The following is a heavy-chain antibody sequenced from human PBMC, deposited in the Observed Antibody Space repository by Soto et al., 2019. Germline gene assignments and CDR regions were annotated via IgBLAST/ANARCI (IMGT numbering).Heavy chain of an antibody. D-gene: IGHD5-12*01. CDR3: GRGGGGDSGYDYPYYYYGMDV. CDR1: GYTFTSYD. Sequence: QVQLVQSGAEVKKPGASVKVSGKASGYTFTSYDINWVRQATGQGLEWMGWMNPNSGNTGYAQKFQGRVTMTSNTSISTAYMELSSLRSEDTAVYYCGRGGGGDSGYDYPYYYYGMDVWGQGTTVTVSS. CDR2: MNPNSGNT. V-gene: IGHV1-8*01. J-gene: IGHJ6*02.